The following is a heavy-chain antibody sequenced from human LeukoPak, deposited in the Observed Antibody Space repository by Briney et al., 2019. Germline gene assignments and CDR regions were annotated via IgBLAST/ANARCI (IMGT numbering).Heavy chain of an antibody. Sequence: GGSLRLSCAASGFTFSTYWVHWVRQAPGKGLVWVSRINPDGSRTDYADSVKGRFTISRDNAKNTLYLQMNSLRAEDTAVYYCAKGKLDPFDYWGQGTLVTVSS. CDR3: AKGKLDPFDY. J-gene: IGHJ4*02. D-gene: IGHD1-1*01. CDR2: INPDGSRT. V-gene: IGHV3-74*01. CDR1: GFTFSTYW.